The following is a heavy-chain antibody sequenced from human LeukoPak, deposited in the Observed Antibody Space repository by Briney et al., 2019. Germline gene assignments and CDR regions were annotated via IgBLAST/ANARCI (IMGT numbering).Heavy chain of an antibody. CDR1: GGTFSSYA. CDR3: ARSYYGSGSYRNWFDP. D-gene: IGHD3-10*01. Sequence: GASVKVSCKASGGTFSSYAISWVRQAPGQGLEWMGGIIPIFGTANYAQKFQGRVTITTDESTGSAYMELSSLRSEDTAVYYCARSYYGSGSYRNWFDPWGQGTLVTVSS. V-gene: IGHV1-69*05. CDR2: IIPIFGTA. J-gene: IGHJ5*02.